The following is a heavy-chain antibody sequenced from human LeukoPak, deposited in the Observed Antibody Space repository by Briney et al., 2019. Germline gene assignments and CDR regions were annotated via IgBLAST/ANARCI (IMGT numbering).Heavy chain of an antibody. V-gene: IGHV3-23*01. D-gene: IGHD4-17*01. J-gene: IGHJ4*02. CDR3: AKDLPDYGDYVEGY. Sequence: GGSLRLSCAASGFTFSSYAMSWVRQAPGRGLEWVSTISGSGTSINYADSVKGRFTFSRDNSKNMLYLQMNSLRAEDTAVYYCAKDLPDYGDYVEGYWGQGTLVTVSS. CDR2: ISGSGTSI. CDR1: GFTFSSYA.